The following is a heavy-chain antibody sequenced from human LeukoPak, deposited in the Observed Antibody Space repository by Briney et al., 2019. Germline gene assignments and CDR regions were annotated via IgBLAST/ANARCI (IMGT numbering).Heavy chain of an antibody. CDR3: ARGTLEVRARSILTDPRKWYY. J-gene: IGHJ4*02. CDR1: GFTFSSYS. Sequence: GGSLRLSCAASGFTFSSYSMNWVRQAPGKGLEWASYISSSSSTIYYADSVKGRFTISRDNAKNSLYLQMNSLRAEDTAVYYCARGTLEVRARSILTDPRKWYYWGQGTLVTVSS. V-gene: IGHV3-48*01. D-gene: IGHD3-9*01. CDR2: ISSSSSTI.